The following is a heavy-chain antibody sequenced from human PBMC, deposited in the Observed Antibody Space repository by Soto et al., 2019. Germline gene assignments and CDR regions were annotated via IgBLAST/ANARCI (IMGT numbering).Heavy chain of an antibody. V-gene: IGHV3-30*18. CDR2: ISYDGSNK. D-gene: IGHD1-26*01. CDR1: GFTFSSYG. J-gene: IGHJ4*02. Sequence: PGGSLRLSCAASGFTFSSYGMHWVRQAPGKGLEWVAVISYDGSNKYYADSVKGRFTISRDNSKNTLYLQMNSLRAEDTAVYYCAKDVVGVLGIFDYWGQGTLVTVSS. CDR3: AKDVVGVLGIFDY.